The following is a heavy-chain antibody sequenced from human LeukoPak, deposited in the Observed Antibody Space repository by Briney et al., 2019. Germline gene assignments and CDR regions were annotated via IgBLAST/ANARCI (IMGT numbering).Heavy chain of an antibody. D-gene: IGHD6-6*01. Sequence: SVKVSCKASGYTFTGYYMHWVRQAPGQGLEWMGWIYPNSGATKYAQKFQGRVTMTRDTSISTAYMELSGLRSDDTAVYYCGTLSSNEPFDYWGQGSLVTVSS. CDR2: IYPNSGAT. CDR1: GYTFTGYY. CDR3: GTLSSNEPFDY. V-gene: IGHV1-2*02. J-gene: IGHJ4*02.